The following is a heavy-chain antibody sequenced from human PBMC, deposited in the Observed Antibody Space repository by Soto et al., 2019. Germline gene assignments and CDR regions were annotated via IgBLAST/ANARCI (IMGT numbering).Heavy chain of an antibody. V-gene: IGHV4-59*01. D-gene: IGHD3-10*01. J-gene: IGHJ6*02. CDR2: IYYSGST. CDR1: GGSISSYY. CDR3: ARMGGYMVRGVQMDV. Sequence: QVQLQESGPGLVKPSETLSLTCTVSGGSISSYYWSWIRQPPGKGLEWIGYIYYSGSTNYNPSLKSRVTISVDTSKNQFSLKLSSVTAADTAVYYCARMGGYMVRGVQMDVWGQGTTVTVSS.